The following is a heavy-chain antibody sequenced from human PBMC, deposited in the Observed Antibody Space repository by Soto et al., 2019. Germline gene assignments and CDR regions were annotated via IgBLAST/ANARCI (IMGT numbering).Heavy chain of an antibody. V-gene: IGHV1-58*01. CDR2: IVVGSGNT. Sequence: ASVKVSCKASGFTFTSSAVQWVRQARGQRLEWIGWIVVGSGNTNYAQKFQERVTITRDMSTSTAYVELSSLRSEDTAVYYCAAPIAAAGRRVYYYGMDVWGQGTTVTVSS. J-gene: IGHJ6*02. CDR3: AAPIAAAGRRVYYYGMDV. CDR1: GFTFTSSA. D-gene: IGHD6-13*01.